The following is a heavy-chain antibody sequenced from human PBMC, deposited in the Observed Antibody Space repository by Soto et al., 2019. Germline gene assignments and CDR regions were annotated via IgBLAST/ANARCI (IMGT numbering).Heavy chain of an antibody. J-gene: IGHJ6*04. CDR3: EKDQLPVTVPQGTYYYGMDV. CDR2: ISYDGSNK. Sequence: GGSLRLSCAASGFTFSSYGMHWVRQAPGKGLEWVAVISYDGSNKYYADSVKGRFTISRDNSKNTLYLQMKSLRAEDTAVYYCEKDQLPVTVPQGTYYYGMDVWGKGTTVPVSS. D-gene: IGHD2-2*01. CDR1: GFTFSSYG. V-gene: IGHV3-30*18.